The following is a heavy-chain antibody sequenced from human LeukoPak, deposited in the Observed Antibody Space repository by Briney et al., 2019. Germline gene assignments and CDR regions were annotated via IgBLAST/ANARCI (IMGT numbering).Heavy chain of an antibody. CDR2: TSYDGGEK. D-gene: IGHD3-10*01. V-gene: IGHV3-30*03. CDR1: GFTFSSYG. J-gene: IGHJ6*04. CDR3: ARTAVTLVRGAAYHYYGMDA. Sequence: GGSLRLSCAASGFTFSSYGMHWVRQAPGKGLEWVAVTSYDGGEKYYADSVKGRFAISRDNSKNTLYLQMNSLRPEDTAVYYCARTAVTLVRGAAYHYYGMDAWGKGTTVTVSS.